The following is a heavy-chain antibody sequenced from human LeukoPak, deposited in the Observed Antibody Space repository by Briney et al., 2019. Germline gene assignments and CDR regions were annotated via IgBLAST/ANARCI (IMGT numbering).Heavy chain of an antibody. D-gene: IGHD3-22*01. CDR2: IYSGGST. CDR1: GFTVSSNY. Sequence: QPGGSLRLSCAASGFTVSSNYMSWVRQAPGKGLEWVSVIYSGGSTYYADSVKGRFTISRDNSKNTLYLQMNSLRAEDTAVYYCARDRSGYSFDIWGQGTMVTVSS. CDR3: ARDRSGYSFDI. J-gene: IGHJ3*02. V-gene: IGHV3-66*01.